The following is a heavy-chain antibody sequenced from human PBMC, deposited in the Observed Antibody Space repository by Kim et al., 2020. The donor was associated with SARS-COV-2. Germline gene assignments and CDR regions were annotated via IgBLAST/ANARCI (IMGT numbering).Heavy chain of an antibody. CDR2: IYYSGST. J-gene: IGHJ4*02. Sequence: SETLSLTCTVSGGSISSSSYYWGWIRQPPGKGLEWIGSIYYSGSTYYNPSLKSRVTISVDTSKNQFSLKLSSVTAADTAVYYCARHGKGGAVLYYFDYWGQGTLVTVSS. V-gene: IGHV4-39*01. CDR3: ARHGKGGAVLYYFDY. CDR1: GGSISSSSYY. D-gene: IGHD3-16*01.